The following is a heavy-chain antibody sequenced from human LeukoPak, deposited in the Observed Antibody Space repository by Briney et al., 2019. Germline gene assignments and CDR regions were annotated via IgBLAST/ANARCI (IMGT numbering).Heavy chain of an antibody. J-gene: IGHJ3*02. CDR2: ISGSGGST. D-gene: IGHD6-13*01. V-gene: IGHV3-23*01. CDR1: GFTFSSYA. Sequence: GGSLRLSCAASGFTFSSYAMSWVRQAPGKGLEWVSAISGSGGSTYYADSVKGRFTISRDNSKNTLYLQMNSLRAEDTAVYYCAKGAYSSSWTRNAFDIWGQGTMVTVSS. CDR3: AKGAYSSSWTRNAFDI.